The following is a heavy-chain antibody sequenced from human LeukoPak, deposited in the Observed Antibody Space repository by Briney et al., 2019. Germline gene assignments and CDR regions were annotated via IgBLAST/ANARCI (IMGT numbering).Heavy chain of an antibody. Sequence: GGSLGLSCAASGFTFETSAMNWVRQAPGKGLEWVSLITSDGRTFYAASVKGRFTISRDNSKNTLFLQMNSLRAEDTALYYCAKMYYYDSSGYDAFDIWGQGTMVTVSS. CDR3: AKMYYYDSSGYDAFDI. D-gene: IGHD3-22*01. CDR1: GFTFETSA. CDR2: ITSDGRT. J-gene: IGHJ3*02. V-gene: IGHV3-23*01.